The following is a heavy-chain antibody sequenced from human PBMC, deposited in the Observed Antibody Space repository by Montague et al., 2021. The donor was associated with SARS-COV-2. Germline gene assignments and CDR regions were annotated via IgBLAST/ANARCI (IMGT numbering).Heavy chain of an antibody. CDR3: ARGRRPVVVPGAGPAGRAFDI. CDR1: GGSISSSSYY. D-gene: IGHD2-2*01. CDR2: VNQSGTT. J-gene: IGHJ3*02. V-gene: IGHV4-39*07. Sequence: SETLSLTCTVSGGSISSSSYYWGWIRQPPGKGLEWIGEVNQSGTTIYNPSVRSGVTISEDTSKYQFYLRLNSVTAADTAAYYCARGRRPVVVPGAGPAGRAFDIWGQGTMVTVSS.